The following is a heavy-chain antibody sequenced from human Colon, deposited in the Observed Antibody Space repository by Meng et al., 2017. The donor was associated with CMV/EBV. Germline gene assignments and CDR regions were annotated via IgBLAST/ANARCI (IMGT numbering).Heavy chain of an antibody. Sequence: GESLEISCAASGFTFSSYWMTWVRQAPGKGLEWVANINQDGSERYYVDSVKGRFTISRDNAQNSLYLQMNSLRVEDSAVFYCARRGQVGSGRYYKTSYYYALDLWGQGTTVTVSS. CDR1: GFTFSSYW. D-gene: IGHD3-10*01. CDR3: ARRGQVGSGRYYKTSYYYALDL. V-gene: IGHV3-7*03. J-gene: IGHJ6*02. CDR2: INQDGSER.